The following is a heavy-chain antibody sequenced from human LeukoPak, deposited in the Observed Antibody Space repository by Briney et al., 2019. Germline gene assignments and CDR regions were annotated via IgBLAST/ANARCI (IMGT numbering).Heavy chain of an antibody. CDR3: TTVRLGRYDYVWGSFRYWCFDL. CDR2: ISGSGGST. CDR1: GFTFSSYA. J-gene: IGHJ2*01. D-gene: IGHD3-16*02. V-gene: IGHV3-23*01. Sequence: PGGSLRLSCAASGFTFSSYAMSWVRQASGKGLDWVSTISGSGGSTYYADSVKGRFTISRDNSKNTLYVQMNSLETEDTAVYYCTTVRLGRYDYVWGSFRYWCFDLWGRGTLVTVSS.